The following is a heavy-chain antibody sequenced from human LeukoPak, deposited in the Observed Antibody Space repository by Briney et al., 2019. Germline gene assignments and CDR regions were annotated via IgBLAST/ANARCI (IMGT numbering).Heavy chain of an antibody. CDR3: ARLYYYDSSGPPL. J-gene: IGHJ4*02. CDR2: IYYTGRT. D-gene: IGHD3-22*01. CDR1: GGSTSSSSYY. V-gene: IGHV4-39*01. Sequence: PSETLSLTCTVSGGSTSSSSYYWGWIRQPPGKGLEWIGNIYYTGRTYYNPSLKSRVTISVDTSKNQFSLKLSSVSAADTAVYYCARLYYYDSSGPPLWGQGTLVTSPQ.